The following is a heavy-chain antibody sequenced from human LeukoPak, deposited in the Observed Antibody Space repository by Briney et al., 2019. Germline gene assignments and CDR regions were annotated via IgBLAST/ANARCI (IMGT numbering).Heavy chain of an antibody. CDR3: ARGPRTGILFDP. Sequence: ASVKVSCKASGGTFSSYAISWVRQAPGQGLEWMGGIIPIFGTANYAQKFQGRVTITADESTSTAYMELSSLRSEDTAVYYCARGPRTGILFDPWGQGTLVTVSS. V-gene: IGHV1-69*13. CDR1: GGTFSSYA. J-gene: IGHJ5*02. CDR2: IIPIFGTA. D-gene: IGHD6-13*01.